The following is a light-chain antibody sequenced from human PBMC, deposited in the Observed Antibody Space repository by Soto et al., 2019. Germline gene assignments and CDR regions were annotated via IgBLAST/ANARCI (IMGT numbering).Light chain of an antibody. CDR3: QQYNSYGT. V-gene: IGKV1-5*03. CDR2: KAS. Sequence: DIQMTQSPSTLSASVGDRVTITCRASQSISSLLAWYQQKPGEAPKLLIYKASSLESGVPSWFSGSGSGTEFTLTISSLQPDDFATYYCQQYNSYGTFGQGTKVEIK. J-gene: IGKJ1*01. CDR1: QSISSL.